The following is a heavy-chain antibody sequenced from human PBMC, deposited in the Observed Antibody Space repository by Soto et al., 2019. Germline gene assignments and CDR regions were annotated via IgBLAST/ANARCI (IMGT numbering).Heavy chain of an antibody. CDR2: IIPIFGTA. CDR3: ARGVVGDSNTYYSYYYGMDV. V-gene: IGHV1-69*12. J-gene: IGHJ6*02. D-gene: IGHD4-4*01. Sequence: QVQLVQSGAEVKKPGSSVKVSCKASGGTFSSYAISWVRQAPGQGLEWMGVIIPIFGTANYAQKFQGRVTITADESTSTAYMELSSLRSEDTAVYYCARGVVGDSNTYYSYYYGMDVWGQGTTVTVSS. CDR1: GGTFSSYA.